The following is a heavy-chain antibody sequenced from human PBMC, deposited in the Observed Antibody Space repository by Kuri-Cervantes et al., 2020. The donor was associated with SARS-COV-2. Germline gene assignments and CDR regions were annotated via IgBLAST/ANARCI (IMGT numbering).Heavy chain of an antibody. V-gene: IGHV1-2*02. Sequence: ASVKVSCKACGYTFTGYYMHWVRQATGQGLEWMGWINPNSGGTNYAQKFQGRVTMTRDTSISTAYMELSRLRSDDTAVYYCARATYYDFWSGYYPSESYFDYWGQGTLVTVSS. CDR1: GYTFTGYY. J-gene: IGHJ4*02. CDR3: ARATYYDFWSGYYPSESYFDY. CDR2: INPNSGGT. D-gene: IGHD3-3*01.